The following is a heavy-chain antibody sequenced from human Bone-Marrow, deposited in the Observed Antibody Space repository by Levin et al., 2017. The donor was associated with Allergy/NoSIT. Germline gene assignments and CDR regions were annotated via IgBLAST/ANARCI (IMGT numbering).Heavy chain of an antibody. CDR2: LYWDGDE. CDR1: GFSLTTSGVG. D-gene: IGHD2-2*01. J-gene: IGHJ3*01. V-gene: IGHV2-5*02. Sequence: SGPTLVKPPQTLTLTCSYSGFSLTTSGVGVGWIRRPPGKALECLAVLYWDGDERFSPSLASRLSITNDVAKSQVVLTMTNMGPLDTATYFCAHRQACASSSCYDAFDVWGPGTMVLVSS. CDR3: AHRQACASSSCYDAFDV.